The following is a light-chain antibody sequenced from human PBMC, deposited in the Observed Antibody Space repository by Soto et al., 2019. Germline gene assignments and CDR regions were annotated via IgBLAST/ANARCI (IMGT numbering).Light chain of an antibody. CDR1: SSDVGSYNL. J-gene: IGLJ3*02. CDR3: CSYAGSSTWM. Sequence: QSALTQPASVSGSPGQSITISCTGTSSDVGSYNLVSWYQQHPGKAPKLIIYEGSKRPSGVSNRFSGSKSGNTASLTISGLQAEDEADYSCCSYAGSSTWMFGGGTKVTVL. CDR2: EGS. V-gene: IGLV2-23*01.